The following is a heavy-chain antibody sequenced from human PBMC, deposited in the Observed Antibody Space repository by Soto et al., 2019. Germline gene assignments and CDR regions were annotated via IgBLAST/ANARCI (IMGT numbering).Heavy chain of an antibody. CDR1: GFILSGYD. D-gene: IGHD3-22*01. CDR2: IGTAGDP. Sequence: GESLRLSCAASGFILSGYDMHWVWQATGEGMDWVSAIGTAGDPYYSGSVKRRFTISRGNAENSVYLQMNSLRAGDAAVYYCARAGYDSSGYYFYAMDVWGPGTTVTVSS. J-gene: IGHJ6*02. CDR3: ARAGYDSSGYYFYAMDV. V-gene: IGHV3-13*05.